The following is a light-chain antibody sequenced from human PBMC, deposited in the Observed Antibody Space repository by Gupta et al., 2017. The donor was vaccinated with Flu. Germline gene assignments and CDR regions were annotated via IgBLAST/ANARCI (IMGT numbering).Light chain of an antibody. CDR2: LGY. J-gene: IGKJ2*03. CDR3: RQSLQAPSS. V-gene: IGKV2-28*01. CDR1: QSRLHSNGYNY. Sequence: DIVMTQSPLSLPVTPGEPASISCRASQSRLHSNGYNYLDWYLQKPGQSPTLLLYLGYNRAFGVPDRFSGSGSCTDFTLKISRIEAEDVGLYYCRQSLQAPSSLGQGTRLEIK.